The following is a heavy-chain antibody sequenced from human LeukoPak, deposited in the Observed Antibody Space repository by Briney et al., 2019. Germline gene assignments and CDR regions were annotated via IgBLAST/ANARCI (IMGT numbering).Heavy chain of an antibody. D-gene: IGHD1-26*01. CDR3: AKYSGSYHYPPNWDS. CDR1: GLTGSHNY. Sequence: GGSLRLSCAASGLTGSHNYVSWVRQAPGKGLEWVSSISSSSSYIYYADSVKGRFTISRDNAKNSLYLQMNSLRAEHTAVYFCAKYSGSYHYPPNWDSWGQGTLVTVSS. CDR2: ISSSSSYI. V-gene: IGHV3-21*04. J-gene: IGHJ4*02.